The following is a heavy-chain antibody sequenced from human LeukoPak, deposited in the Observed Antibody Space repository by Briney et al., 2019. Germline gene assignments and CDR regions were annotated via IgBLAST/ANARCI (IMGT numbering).Heavy chain of an antibody. V-gene: IGHV4-30-4*08. CDR1: GGSISSGDYH. J-gene: IGHJ3*02. CDR3: ARDPAYDYVWGSPTGVDI. Sequence: SETLSLTCTVSGGSISSGDYHWSWIRQPPGKGLEWIGYIYYSGSTYYNPSLKRPVTISVDTSKNQFSLKLSSVTAADTAVYYCARDPAYDYVWGSPTGVDIWGQGTMVTVSS. CDR2: IYYSGST. D-gene: IGHD3-16*01.